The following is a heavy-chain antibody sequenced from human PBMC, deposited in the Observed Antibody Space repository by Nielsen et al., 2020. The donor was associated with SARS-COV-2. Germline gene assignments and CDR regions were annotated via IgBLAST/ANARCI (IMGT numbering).Heavy chain of an antibody. CDR3: ARDSLGLSYSHSPFDY. CDR1: GGSISRSNYF. V-gene: IGHV4-39*07. D-gene: IGHD3/OR15-3a*01. CDR2: MYYSGST. J-gene: IGHJ4*02. Sequence: SETLSLTCTVSGGSISRSNYFWGWIRQPPGKGLEWIGSMYYSGSTYYNPSLKSRVTISVDTSKNQISLKLTSVTAADTAVYYCARDSLGLSYSHSPFDYWGRGTLVTVSS.